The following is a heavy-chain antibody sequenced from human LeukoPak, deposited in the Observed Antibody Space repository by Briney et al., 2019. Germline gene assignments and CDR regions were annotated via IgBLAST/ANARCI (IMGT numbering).Heavy chain of an antibody. J-gene: IGHJ5*02. D-gene: IGHD3-10*01. CDR3: AREGTYYYGSGSYSSRWFDP. CDR1: GYTFTGYY. Sequence: WASVNVSCKASGYTFTGYYMHWVRQAPGQGLEWMGRINPNSGGTNYAQKFQGRVTMTRDTSISTAYMELSRLRSDDTAVYYCAREGTYYYGSGSYSSRWFDPWGQGTLVTVSS. V-gene: IGHV1-2*06. CDR2: INPNSGGT.